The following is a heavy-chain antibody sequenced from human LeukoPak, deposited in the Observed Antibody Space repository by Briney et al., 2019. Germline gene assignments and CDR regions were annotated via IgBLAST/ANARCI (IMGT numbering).Heavy chain of an antibody. Sequence: PGQSLRLSCTVSGFTFGDYAINWVRQAPGKGLEWVGFIRSKAFGETAEYAASVKGRFTISRDDSKSIAYLQMNSLKTEDTAVYYCTRDRGSSTLGDNWGQGTLVTVSS. CDR2: IRSKAFGETA. CDR1: GFTFGDYA. D-gene: IGHD7-27*01. CDR3: TRDRGSSTLGDN. J-gene: IGHJ4*02. V-gene: IGHV3-49*04.